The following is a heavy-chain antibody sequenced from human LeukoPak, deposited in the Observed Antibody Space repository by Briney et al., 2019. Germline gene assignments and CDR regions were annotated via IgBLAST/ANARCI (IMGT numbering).Heavy chain of an antibody. CDR1: GYTLTELS. J-gene: IGHJ5*02. CDR2: FDPEDGET. Sequence: GASVKVSCKVSGYTLTELSMHWVRQAPGKGLGWMGGFDPEDGETIYAQKFQGRVTTTEDTSTDTAHMELSSLRSEDTAVYYCATHSPPDPWGQGTLVTVSS. V-gene: IGHV1-24*01. CDR3: ATHSPPDP. D-gene: IGHD2-21*01.